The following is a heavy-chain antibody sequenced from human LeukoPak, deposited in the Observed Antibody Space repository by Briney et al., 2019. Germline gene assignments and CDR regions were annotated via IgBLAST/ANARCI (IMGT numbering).Heavy chain of an antibody. J-gene: IGHJ4*02. CDR2: IKQDGSEK. CDR3: ARTFQRITMIVVVTYFDY. V-gene: IGHV3-7*01. CDR1: GFTFSSYW. D-gene: IGHD3-22*01. Sequence: GSLRLSCAASGFTFSSYWMSWVRQAPGKGLEWVANIKQDGSEKYYVDSVKGRFTISRDNAKNSLYLQMDSLRAEDTAVYYCARTFQRITMIVVVTYFDYWGQGTLVTVSS.